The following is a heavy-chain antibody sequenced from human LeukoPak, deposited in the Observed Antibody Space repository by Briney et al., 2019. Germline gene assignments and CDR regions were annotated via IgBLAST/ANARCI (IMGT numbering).Heavy chain of an antibody. J-gene: IGHJ4*02. CDR1: GGSFSGYY. CDR2: ISHSGST. Sequence: PSETLSLTCAVYGGSFSGYYWTFLRQPPGKGPEWIGEISHSGSTNYNPSLKSRVAISVDTSRNEFSLRLKSVTAADTAVYYCARYDFWSGYDFDYWGQGTLVTVSS. V-gene: IGHV4-34*01. D-gene: IGHD3-3*01. CDR3: ARYDFWSGYDFDY.